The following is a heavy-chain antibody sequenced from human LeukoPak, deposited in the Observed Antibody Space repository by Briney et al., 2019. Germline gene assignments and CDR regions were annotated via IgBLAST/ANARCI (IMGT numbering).Heavy chain of an antibody. CDR3: AAGYTSGWYGLGDDY. V-gene: IGHV1-58*01. D-gene: IGHD6-19*01. CDR1: GFTFSSSA. CDR2: ILVGSAET. J-gene: IGHJ4*02. Sequence: GTSVKVSCKASGFTFSSSAVQWVRQARGQRLEWIGWILVGSAETNYAQNFQERVTINRDMSTSTAYMELISLTSEDTAVYYCAAGYTSGWYGLGDDYWGQGTLVTVSS.